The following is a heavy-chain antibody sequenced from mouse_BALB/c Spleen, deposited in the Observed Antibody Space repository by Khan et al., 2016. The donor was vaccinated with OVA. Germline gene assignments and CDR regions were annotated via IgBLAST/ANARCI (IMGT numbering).Heavy chain of an antibody. Sequence: QVQLKESGPGLVAPSQSLSITCTVSGFSLTGYGVSWVRQPPGKGLEWLGMIWGDGSTDYNSALKSRLSISKDNSKSQVFLKMNSLQTDDSAKYYCARAYYGNCREARDYWGQGTSVTVSS. J-gene: IGHJ4*01. CDR3: ARAYYGNCREARDY. CDR1: GFSLTGYG. D-gene: IGHD2-10*01. V-gene: IGHV2-6-7*01. CDR2: IWGDGST.